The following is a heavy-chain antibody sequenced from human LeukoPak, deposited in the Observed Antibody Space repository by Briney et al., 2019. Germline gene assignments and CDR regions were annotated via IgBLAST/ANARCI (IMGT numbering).Heavy chain of an antibody. D-gene: IGHD1-1*01. CDR2: ISGSGGST. Sequence: GGSLRLSCAASGFTFSSYAMSWVRQAPGKGLEWVSAISGSGGSTYYADSVKGRFTISRDNAQDSLYLQMNSLRAEDTAVYYCGRLGTTSRYRQIDYWGQGTLVTVSS. V-gene: IGHV3-23*01. J-gene: IGHJ4*02. CDR1: GFTFSSYA. CDR3: GRLGTTSRYRQIDY.